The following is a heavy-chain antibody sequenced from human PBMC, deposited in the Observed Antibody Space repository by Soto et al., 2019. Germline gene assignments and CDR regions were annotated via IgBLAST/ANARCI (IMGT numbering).Heavy chain of an antibody. CDR1: GGSFSGYY. Sequence: PSETLSLTCAVYGGSFSGYYWSWIRQPPGKGLEWIGEINHSGSTNYNPSLKSRVTISVDTSKNQFSLKLSSVTAADTAVYYCARSEGSVITDDAFNIWGQAIMVTF. J-gene: IGHJ3*02. CDR3: ARSEGSVITDDAFNI. CDR2: INHSGST. V-gene: IGHV4-34*01. D-gene: IGHD3-10*01.